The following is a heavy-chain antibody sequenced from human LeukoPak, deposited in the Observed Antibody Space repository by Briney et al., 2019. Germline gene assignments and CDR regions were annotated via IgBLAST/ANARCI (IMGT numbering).Heavy chain of an antibody. CDR3: ARGRRTTIPKY. D-gene: IGHD5-24*01. CDR1: GYIFTDYG. Sequence: GASVKVSCKASGYIFTDYGVSWVRQAPGQGLEWMGWVSPNSGNTNYPQKFQDRVTMTTDTSTTTAYMELKGLTSDDMAVYYCARGRRTTIPKYWGQGTRVTVSS. CDR2: VSPNSGNT. J-gene: IGHJ4*02. V-gene: IGHV1-18*03.